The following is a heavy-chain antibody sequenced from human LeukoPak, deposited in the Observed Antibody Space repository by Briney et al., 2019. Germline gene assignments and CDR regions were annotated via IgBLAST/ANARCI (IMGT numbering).Heavy chain of an antibody. CDR2: ISGSGGST. V-gene: IGHV3-23*01. D-gene: IGHD6-6*01. J-gene: IGHJ4*02. CDR1: GFTFSSYA. Sequence: GRSLRLSCAASGFTFSSYAMHWVRQAPGKGLEWVSAISGSGGSTYYADSVKGRFTISRDNSKNTLYLQMNSLRAEDTAVYYCAKYSWAARPWRFDYWGQGTLVTVSS. CDR3: AKYSWAARPWRFDY.